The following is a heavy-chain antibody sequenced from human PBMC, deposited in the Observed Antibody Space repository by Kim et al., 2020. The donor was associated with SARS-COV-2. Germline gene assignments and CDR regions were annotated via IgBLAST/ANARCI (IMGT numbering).Heavy chain of an antibody. D-gene: IGHD3-16*01. J-gene: IGHJ4*01. Sequence: GGSLRLSCAASGFTFSSYAMHWVRQAPGKGLECVAAIRSNGDSTNFADSVKGRFTFSRDNFKNTLFLQMNSLRAEDTAVYYCVRDRRITLLGGVIPYNY. CDR3: VRDRRITLLGGVIPYNY. CDR1: GFTFSSYA. CDR2: IRSNGDST. V-gene: IGHV3-64*04.